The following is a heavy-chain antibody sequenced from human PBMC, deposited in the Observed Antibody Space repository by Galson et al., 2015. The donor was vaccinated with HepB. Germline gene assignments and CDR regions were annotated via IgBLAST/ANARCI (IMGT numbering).Heavy chain of an antibody. CDR2: VDTGNGKT. CDR1: GYTFTSYA. CDR3: ARGPWELLEGAFDI. D-gene: IGHD1-26*01. Sequence: QSGAEVKKPGASVKVSCKASGYTFTSYAVHWVRQAPGQSLGWMGWVDTGNGKTRTSQRFQDGVTIVRDTSASTTYMELSSLRSEDTAVYYCARGPWELLEGAFDIWGQGTLVTVSS. J-gene: IGHJ3*02. V-gene: IGHV1-3*04.